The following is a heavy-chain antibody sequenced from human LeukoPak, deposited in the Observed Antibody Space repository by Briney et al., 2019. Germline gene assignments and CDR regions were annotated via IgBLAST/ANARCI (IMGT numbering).Heavy chain of an antibody. CDR3: TTDYYSSGSYYFDY. D-gene: IGHD6-19*01. J-gene: IGHJ4*02. V-gene: IGHV3-15*01. CDR1: GFTFSNAW. Sequence: GGSLRLSCAASGFTFSNAWMSWVRQAPGKGLEWVGRIKSKTDGGTTDYAAPVKGRFTISRDDSKNTLYLQMNSLETEDTAVYYCTTDYYSSGSYYFDYWGQGTLVTVSS. CDR2: IKSKTDGGTT.